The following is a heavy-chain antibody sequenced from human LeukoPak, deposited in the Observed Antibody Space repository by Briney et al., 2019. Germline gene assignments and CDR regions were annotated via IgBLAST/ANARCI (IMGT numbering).Heavy chain of an antibody. CDR2: ISYDGSNK. Sequence: PGGSLRLSCAASGFTFSSYAMHWVRQAPGKGLEWVAVISYDGSNKYYADSVKGRFTISRDNSKNTLYLQMNSLRAEDTAVYYCARGSLAVARSMLPCLDYWGQGTLVTVSS. CDR3: ARGSLAVARSMLPCLDY. J-gene: IGHJ4*02. D-gene: IGHD6-19*01. V-gene: IGHV3-30-3*01. CDR1: GFTFSSYA.